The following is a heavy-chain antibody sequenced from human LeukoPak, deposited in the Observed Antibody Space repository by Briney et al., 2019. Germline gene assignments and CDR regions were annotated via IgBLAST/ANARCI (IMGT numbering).Heavy chain of an antibody. CDR1: GGSISSGGYY. J-gene: IGHJ4*02. Sequence: SQTLSLTCTVSGGSISSGGYYWSWIRQHPGKGLEWIGYIYYSGSTYYNPSLKSRVTISVDTSKTQISLKLRAVTAADTAVYYCARSRVWSDYWGYFDYWGQGTLVTVSS. V-gene: IGHV4-31*03. CDR2: IYYSGST. CDR3: ARSRVWSDYWGYFDY. D-gene: IGHD3-3*01.